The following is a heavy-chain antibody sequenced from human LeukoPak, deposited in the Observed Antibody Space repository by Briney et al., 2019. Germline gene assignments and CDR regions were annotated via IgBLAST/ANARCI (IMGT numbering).Heavy chain of an antibody. V-gene: IGHV3-7*01. CDR1: GGSISSSSYY. J-gene: IGHJ6*03. D-gene: IGHD6-6*01. Sequence: ETLSLTCTVSGGSISSSSYYWGWIRQPPGKGLEWVANIKQDGSEKYYVDSVKGRFTISRDNAKNSLYLQMNSLRAEDTAVYYCASPDPTIVARNYYYYFMDVWGKGTTVTVSS. CDR2: IKQDGSEK. CDR3: ASPDPTIVARNYYYYFMDV.